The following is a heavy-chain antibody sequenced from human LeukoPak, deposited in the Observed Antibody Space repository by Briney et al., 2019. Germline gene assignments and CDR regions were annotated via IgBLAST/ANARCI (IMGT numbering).Heavy chain of an antibody. CDR2: MNPNSGNT. V-gene: IGHV1-8*02. D-gene: IGHD5-18*01. CDR3: ARGLLAVDTAMAEFDY. CDR1: GGTFSSYA. Sequence: ASVKVSCKASGGTFSSYAINWVRQATGQGLEWMGWMNPNSGNTGYAQKFQGRVTMTRNTSISTAYMELSSLRSEDTAVYYCARGLLAVDTAMAEFDYWGQGTLVTVSS. J-gene: IGHJ4*02.